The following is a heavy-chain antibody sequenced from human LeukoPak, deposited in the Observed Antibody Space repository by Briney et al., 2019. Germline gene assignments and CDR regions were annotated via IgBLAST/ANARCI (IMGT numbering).Heavy chain of an antibody. D-gene: IGHD6-19*01. CDR3: AKDLRRTPYSSGWYGRDYYFDY. J-gene: IGHJ4*02. CDR1: GFTFSSYA. Sequence: GGSLRLSCAASGFTFSSYAMSWVRQAPGKGLEWVSAISGSGGSTYYADSVKGRFTISRDNSKNSLYLQMNSLRTEDTALYYCAKDLRRTPYSSGWYGRDYYFDYWGQGTLVTVSS. CDR2: ISGSGGST. V-gene: IGHV3-23*01.